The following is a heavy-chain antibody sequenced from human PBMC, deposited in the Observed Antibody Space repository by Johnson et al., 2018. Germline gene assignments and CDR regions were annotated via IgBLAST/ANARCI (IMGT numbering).Heavy chain of an antibody. CDR2: IYYSGST. D-gene: IGHD3-16*01. CDR1: GGSMRSYY. Sequence: QVQLQESGPGLVKPSETXSLTCTVSGGSMRSYYWNWIRQPPGKGLEWMGYIYYSGSTNYKPSLKSRVTISVDTSKNQVSLKLPYVTTADTAVYDCARAPLDVRGNDAFDIWGQGTMVTVSS. J-gene: IGHJ3*02. V-gene: IGHV4-59*01. CDR3: ARAPLDVRGNDAFDI.